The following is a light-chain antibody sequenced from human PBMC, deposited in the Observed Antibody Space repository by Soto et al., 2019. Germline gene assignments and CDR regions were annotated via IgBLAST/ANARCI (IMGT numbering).Light chain of an antibody. V-gene: IGKV3-11*01. CDR2: EAS. Sequence: ETVLTQSPATLSLSPGERATLSCRASRSVSTYLAWYQQKPGQAPRLLIFEASKRATGIPDRISGSGSGTDFTLTISSLEPEDFAVYYCQQRGHWPRTFGQGTKVEMK. J-gene: IGKJ1*01. CDR1: RSVSTY. CDR3: QQRGHWPRT.